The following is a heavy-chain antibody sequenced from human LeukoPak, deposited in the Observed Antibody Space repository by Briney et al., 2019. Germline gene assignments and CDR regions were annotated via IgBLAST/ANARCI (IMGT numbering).Heavy chain of an antibody. V-gene: IGHV3-11*06. CDR1: GFTFSAYY. D-gene: IGHD3-10*01. J-gene: IGHJ4*02. CDR2: ISTTSSYT. CDR3: RFGDFNDF. Sequence: GGSLRLSCAASGFTFSAYYMSWIRQAPGKGLEWVSYISTTSSYTNHADSVEGRFTISRDNAKNSLYLQMNSLSAEDTAVYYCRFGDFNDFWGQGTLVTVSS.